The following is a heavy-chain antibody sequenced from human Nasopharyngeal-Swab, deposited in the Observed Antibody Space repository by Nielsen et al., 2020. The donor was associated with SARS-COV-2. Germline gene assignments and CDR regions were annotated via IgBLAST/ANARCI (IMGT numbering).Heavy chain of an antibody. CDR3: ARGFLQTCFDY. Sequence: SQTLSLTSALSGVSASSNTVGCSWIRHQRSSWLEWLGRIYFGSKWYKHSAPSVKRRVTIKPDTSKNQFSLQMDSVTPEDSAVYYCARGFLQTCFDYWGQGTRVTVSS. V-gene: IGHV6-1*01. CDR1: GVSASSNTVG. CDR2: IYFGSKWYK. J-gene: IGHJ4*02.